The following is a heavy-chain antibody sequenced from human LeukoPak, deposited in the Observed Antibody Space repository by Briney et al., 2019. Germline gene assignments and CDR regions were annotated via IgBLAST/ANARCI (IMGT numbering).Heavy chain of an antibody. D-gene: IGHD2-2*01. Sequence: GGSLRLSCAASEFSFSNFAMYWVRQPPGKGLEWLAVISYDGSIRYYADSVKGRFTISRDNSKNTLYLQMNSLRAEDTAVYYCAKDTVYCSSSSCYVFDYWGQGTLVTVSS. J-gene: IGHJ4*02. CDR2: ISYDGSIR. CDR3: AKDTVYCSSSSCYVFDY. V-gene: IGHV3-30*04. CDR1: EFSFSNFA.